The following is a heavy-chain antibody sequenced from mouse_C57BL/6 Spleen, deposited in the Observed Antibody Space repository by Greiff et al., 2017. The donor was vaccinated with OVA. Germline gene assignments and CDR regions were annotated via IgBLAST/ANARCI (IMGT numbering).Heavy chain of an antibody. V-gene: IGHV2-3*01. J-gene: IGHJ4*01. D-gene: IGHD1-1*01. CDR3: AKGTTVVAKRGGYAMDY. Sequence: VKLMESGPGLVAPSQSLSITCTVSGFSLTSYGVSWVRQPPGKGLEWLGVIWGDGSTNYHSALISRLSISKDTSKSQVFLKLNSLQTDDTATYYCAKGTTVVAKRGGYAMDYWGQGTSVTVSS. CDR1: GFSLTSYG. CDR2: IWGDGST.